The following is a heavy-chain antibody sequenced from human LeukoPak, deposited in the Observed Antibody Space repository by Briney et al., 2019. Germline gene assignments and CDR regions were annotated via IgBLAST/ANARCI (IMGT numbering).Heavy chain of an antibody. CDR3: GRERLGELSL. Sequence: GGSLRLSCAASGFTFDDYAMHWVRQAPGKGLEWVSLISGDGGSTYYVDSVKGRFTISRDNSKNSLYLQMNSLRTEDTALYYCGRERLGELSLWGQGTLVNVSS. V-gene: IGHV3-43*02. CDR1: GFTFDDYA. D-gene: IGHD3-16*02. J-gene: IGHJ4*02. CDR2: ISGDGGST.